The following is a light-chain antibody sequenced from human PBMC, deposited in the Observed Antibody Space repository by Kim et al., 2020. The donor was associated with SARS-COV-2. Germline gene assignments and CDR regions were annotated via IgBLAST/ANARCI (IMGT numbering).Light chain of an antibody. CDR2: DAS. J-gene: IGKJ4*01. V-gene: IGKV1-5*01. CDR1: QSISSW. CDR3: QQYNSYPLT. Sequence: DIQMTQSPSTLSASVGDRVTITCRASQSISSWLAWYQLKPGKAPILLIYDASYLESEVPSRFSGSGSGTEFTLTISSLQPDDFATYYCQQYNSYPLTFGGGTTVDIK.